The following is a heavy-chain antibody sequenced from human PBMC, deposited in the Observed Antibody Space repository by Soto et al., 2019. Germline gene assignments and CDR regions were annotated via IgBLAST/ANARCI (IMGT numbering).Heavy chain of an antibody. CDR2: IDPSDSYT. CDR1: GYSFTSYW. V-gene: IGHV5-10-1*01. D-gene: IGHD3-22*01. Sequence: VESLKISCKGSGYSFTSYWISWVRQMPVKVLEWMGRIDPSDSYTYYSPSFRGHVTISATKSITTVFLQWSSLRASDTAMYYCARQIYDSDTGPNFQYYFDSWGQGTPVTVSS. CDR3: ARQIYDSDTGPNFQYYFDS. J-gene: IGHJ4*02.